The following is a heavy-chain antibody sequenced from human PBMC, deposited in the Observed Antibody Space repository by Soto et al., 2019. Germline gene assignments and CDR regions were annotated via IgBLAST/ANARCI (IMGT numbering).Heavy chain of an antibody. J-gene: IGHJ6*02. V-gene: IGHV1-69*13. D-gene: IGHD3-10*01. CDR3: ASAPSSGSRFYYYGMDV. CDR2: IIPIFGTA. CDR1: GGTFSSYS. Sequence: SVKVSCKASGGTFSSYSISWVRQAPGQGLEWMGGIIPIFGTANYAQKFQGRVTITADESTSTAYMELSSLRSEDTAVYYCASAPSSGSRFYYYGMDVWGQGTTVTVSS.